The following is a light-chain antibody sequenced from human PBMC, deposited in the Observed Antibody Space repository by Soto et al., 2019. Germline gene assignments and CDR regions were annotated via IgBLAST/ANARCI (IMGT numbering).Light chain of an antibody. CDR3: QQSYSTPP. CDR1: QSISSN. CDR2: AAS. J-gene: IGKJ5*01. V-gene: IGKV1-39*01. Sequence: DIQMTQSPSSLSASVGDRVYINCRASQSISSNLNWSQHKPGKAPKLLIYAASSLQSGVPSRFSGSGSGTDFTLPISSLKPEDFATYYCQQSYSTPPFGQGTRLEIK.